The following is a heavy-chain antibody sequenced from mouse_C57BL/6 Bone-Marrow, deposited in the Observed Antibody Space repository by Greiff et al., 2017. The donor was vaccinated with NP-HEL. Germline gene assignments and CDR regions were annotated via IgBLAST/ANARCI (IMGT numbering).Heavy chain of an antibody. D-gene: IGHD1-1*01. CDR1: GYAFSSSW. V-gene: IGHV1-82*01. Sequence: VQLQQSGPELVKPGASVKISCTASGYAFSSSWMNWVKQRPGKGLEWIGRLYPGDGDTNYNGKFKGKATLTADKSSSTAYLQLSSLTSEDSAVDFCARRTVVATGFDYWGQGTTLTVSS. CDR3: ARRTVVATGFDY. J-gene: IGHJ2*01. CDR2: LYPGDGDT.